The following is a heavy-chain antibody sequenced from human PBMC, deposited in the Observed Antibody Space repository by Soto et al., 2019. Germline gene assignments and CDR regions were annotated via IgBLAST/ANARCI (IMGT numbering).Heavy chain of an antibody. V-gene: IGHV1-69*02. CDR2: IIPMFDII. Sequence: QLVQSGAEVKKPGSSVKVSCKVSGGTFSSYTITWVRQAPGEGLEWMGRIIPMFDIINYAQKFQGRVTITADKSTNTAYMELTSLKSDDTAVYYCARVEHVNYGMDLWGQGTTVTVSS. J-gene: IGHJ6*02. CDR3: ARVEHVNYGMDL. CDR1: GGTFSSYT.